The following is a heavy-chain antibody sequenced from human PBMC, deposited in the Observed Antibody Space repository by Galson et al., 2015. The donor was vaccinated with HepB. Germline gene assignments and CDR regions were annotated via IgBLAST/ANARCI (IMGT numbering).Heavy chain of an antibody. J-gene: IGHJ4*02. Sequence: SLRLSCAASGLTFSDYAMHWVRQAPGKGLEWVAIISYDGNIKYFADSVKGRFTISRDDSKNTLYLQMDSLRPEDTAVYYCAREGGCTNGVCYGSDSWGQGTLVTVSS. CDR1: GLTFSDYA. CDR2: ISYDGNIK. D-gene: IGHD2-8*01. V-gene: IGHV3-30-3*01. CDR3: AREGGCTNGVCYGSDS.